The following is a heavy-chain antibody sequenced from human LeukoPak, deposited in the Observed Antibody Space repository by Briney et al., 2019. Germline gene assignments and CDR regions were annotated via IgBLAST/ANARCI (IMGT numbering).Heavy chain of an antibody. V-gene: IGHV3-33*01. Sequence: PGMSLRLSCAASGFTFRNYGMLWVRQAPGKGLDWGATIGYDGSKKFYGDSVKGRFTVSRDDSGNTVYLQMNSLRVEDTALYYCARADSYGPYYFAYSGQGTLVAASP. CDR1: GFTFRNYG. D-gene: IGHD5-18*01. J-gene: IGHJ4*02. CDR3: ARADSYGPYYFAY. CDR2: IGYDGSKK.